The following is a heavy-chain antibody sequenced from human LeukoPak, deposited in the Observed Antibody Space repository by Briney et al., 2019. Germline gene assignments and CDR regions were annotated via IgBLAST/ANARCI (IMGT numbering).Heavy chain of an antibody. J-gene: IGHJ6*03. Sequence: KPSETLSLTCTVSGGSITNYYWSWIRQPPRKGLEWLGYIYYTGATKYNPSLESRVTISVDTSKSQFSLQLSSVTAADTAVYYCTRGPSSYFYMDVWGKGTTVTISS. CDR1: GGSITNYY. CDR2: IYYTGAT. V-gene: IGHV4-59*01. CDR3: TRGPSSYFYMDV.